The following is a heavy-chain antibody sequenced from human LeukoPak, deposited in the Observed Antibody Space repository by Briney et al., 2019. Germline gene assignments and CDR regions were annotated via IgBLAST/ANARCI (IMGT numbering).Heavy chain of an antibody. Sequence: ASVKVSCKASGYTFTGYYMHWVRQAPGQGLEWMGWINPNSGGTNYAQKFQGRVTMTRDMSISTAYMELSRLRSDDTAVYYCASKWVTYYYNSSAYHYPTDVFDIWGQGTMVTVSS. CDR2: INPNSGGT. D-gene: IGHD3-22*01. CDR1: GYTFTGYY. CDR3: ASKWVTYYYNSSAYHYPTDVFDI. J-gene: IGHJ3*02. V-gene: IGHV1-2*02.